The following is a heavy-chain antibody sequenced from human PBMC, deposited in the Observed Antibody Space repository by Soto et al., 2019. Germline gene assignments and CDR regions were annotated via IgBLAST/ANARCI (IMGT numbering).Heavy chain of an antibody. V-gene: IGHV3-30*18. D-gene: IGHD4-4*01. CDR2: ISYDGSTE. CDR1: GFMFSSCA. CDR3: AKSYETTVSNWFDY. Sequence: QVQLVESGGGVVQPGRSLRLSCAASGFMFSSCAMHWVRQSPGKGLEWVALISYDGSTEYYADSVKGRFTISRDNSKNTLSLQMNNLTAKDPAAYHCAKSYETTVSNWFDYWGQVTLVNVSS. J-gene: IGHJ5*01.